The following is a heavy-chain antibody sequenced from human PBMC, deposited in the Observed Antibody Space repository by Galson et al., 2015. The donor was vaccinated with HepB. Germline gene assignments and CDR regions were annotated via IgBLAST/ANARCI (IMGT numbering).Heavy chain of an antibody. V-gene: IGHV3-23*01. CDR3: APRCRSGRVI. D-gene: IGHD3-10*01. CDR1: GFTFSSYA. Sequence: SLRLSCAASGFTFSSYAMSWVRQAPGKGLEWVSGISDSGGSTYYADSVKGRFTISRDNSKNTLYLQMNSLRAEDTAVYYCAPRCRSGRVIWGQGTLVTVSS. CDR2: ISDSGGST. J-gene: IGHJ4*02.